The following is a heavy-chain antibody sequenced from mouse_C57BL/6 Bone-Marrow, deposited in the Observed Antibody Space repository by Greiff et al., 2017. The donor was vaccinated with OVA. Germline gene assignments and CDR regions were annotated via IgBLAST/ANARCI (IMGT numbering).Heavy chain of an antibody. Sequence: VQLQQSGADLVSPCASVKLSCKASGYTFTSYYINWVKQRPGQGLEWIASIYPGSGNTYYNEKFKGNAPLTAEKSSSTAYMQLSSLTSEDSAVYFCASYGYSYFDVWGTGTTVTVSS. J-gene: IGHJ1*03. CDR2: IYPGSGNT. CDR3: ASYGYSYFDV. CDR1: GYTFTSYY. D-gene: IGHD1-1*02. V-gene: IGHV1-76*01.